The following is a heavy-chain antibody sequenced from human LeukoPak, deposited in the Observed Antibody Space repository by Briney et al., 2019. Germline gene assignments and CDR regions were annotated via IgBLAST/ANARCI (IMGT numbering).Heavy chain of an antibody. CDR3: ARDARGWSGFDY. CDR1: GGSISSYY. CDR2: IYTTGNT. V-gene: IGHV4-4*07. Sequence: SETLSLTCSVSGGSISSYYWSWIRQPAGKGREWIGRIYTTGNTDFNPSLKSRVTMSVDTSKNQFSLNLSSVTAADTAVYYCARDARGWSGFDYWGQGTLVTVSS. J-gene: IGHJ4*02. D-gene: IGHD3-3*01.